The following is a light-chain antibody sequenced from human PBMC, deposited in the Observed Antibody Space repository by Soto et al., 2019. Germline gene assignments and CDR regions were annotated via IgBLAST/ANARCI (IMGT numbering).Light chain of an antibody. CDR3: LQYGSSPGT. Sequence: EIVLTQSPGTLSLSPGERATLSCRASQSVSSSYLAWYQQKPGQAPRLLRATGIPDRFSGSGSGTDFTLTISRLEPDDFAVYYCLQYGSSPGTFGQGTKVEI. CDR1: QSVSSSY. V-gene: IGKV3-20*01. J-gene: IGKJ1*01.